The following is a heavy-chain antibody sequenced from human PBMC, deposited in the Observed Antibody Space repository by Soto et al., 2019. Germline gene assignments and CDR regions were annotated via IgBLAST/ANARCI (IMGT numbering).Heavy chain of an antibody. Sequence: QMQLVQSGPEVKKPGTSVKVSCKASGFTFTSSAVQWVRQARGQRLEWIGWIVVGSGNTNYAQKFQERVTITRDMSTSTAYMELSSLRSEDTAVYYCAAVGGVVDYYYGMDVWGQGTTVTVSS. V-gene: IGHV1-58*01. CDR2: IVVGSGNT. CDR1: GFTFTSSA. J-gene: IGHJ6*02. D-gene: IGHD3-3*01. CDR3: AAVGGVVDYYYGMDV.